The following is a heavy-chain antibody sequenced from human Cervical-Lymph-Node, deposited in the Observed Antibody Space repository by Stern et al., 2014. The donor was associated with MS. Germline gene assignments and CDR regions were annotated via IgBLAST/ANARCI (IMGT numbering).Heavy chain of an antibody. CDR1: GYGFSNYW. D-gene: IGHD3-16*01. Sequence: QLVQSGPEVKKPGESLKISCKASGYGFSNYWIGWVRQMPGKGLEWMGMISPSDSDSKYSPSFQGQVTISADKSITTAYLQWRSLKASDTGIYYCASPMGAFYYWGQGTPVAVSS. CDR3: ASPMGAFYY. J-gene: IGHJ4*02. CDR2: ISPSDSDS. V-gene: IGHV5-51*01.